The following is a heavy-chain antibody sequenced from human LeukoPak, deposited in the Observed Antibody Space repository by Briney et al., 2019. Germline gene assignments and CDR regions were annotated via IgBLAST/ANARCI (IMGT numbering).Heavy chain of an antibody. CDR3: AHRVRLARPYNWFDP. CDR1: GFSLSTSGVA. D-gene: IGHD1-1*01. V-gene: IGHV2-5*01. J-gene: IGHJ5*02. CDR2: IYWNDDK. Sequence: SGPTLVNPTQTLTLTCTFSGFSLSTSGVAVGWIRQPPGKALEWLALIYWNDDKRYSPSLKSRLTITKDTSKNQVVLTMTNMDPVDTATYYCAHRVRLARPYNWFDPWGQGTLVTVSS.